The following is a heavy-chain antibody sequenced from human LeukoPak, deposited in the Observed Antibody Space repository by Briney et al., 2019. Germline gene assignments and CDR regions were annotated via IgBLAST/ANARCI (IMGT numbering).Heavy chain of an antibody. CDR2: FDPEDGET. D-gene: IGHD1-7*01. V-gene: IGHV1-24*01. J-gene: IGHJ3*02. CDR1: GYTFTGYY. Sequence: GASVKVSCKASGYTFTGYYMHWVRQAPGQGLEWMGGFDPEDGETIYAQKFQGRVTMTEDTSTDTAYMELSSLRSEDTAVYYCATVYNWNYAVLDAFDIWGQGTMVTVSS. CDR3: ATVYNWNYAVLDAFDI.